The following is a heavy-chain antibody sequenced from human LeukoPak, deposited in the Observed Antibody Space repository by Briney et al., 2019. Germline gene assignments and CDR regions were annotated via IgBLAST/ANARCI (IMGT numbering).Heavy chain of an antibody. Sequence: GGSLRLSCAASGFTFSRYGMHWVRQAPGKGLEGVAFIRYDGSNKYYADSVKGRFTISRENSKNTLYLQRNSLRAEDTAVYYGAARGYSYRYGDYYAIDVWGQGTTVTVSS. V-gene: IGHV3-30*02. CDR1: GFTFSRYG. J-gene: IGHJ6*02. CDR2: IRYDGSNK. D-gene: IGHD5-18*01. CDR3: AARGYSYRYGDYYAIDV.